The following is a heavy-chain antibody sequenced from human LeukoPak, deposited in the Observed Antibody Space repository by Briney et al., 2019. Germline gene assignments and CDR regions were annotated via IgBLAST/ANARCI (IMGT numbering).Heavy chain of an antibody. J-gene: IGHJ4*02. CDR2: IYYSGST. V-gene: IGHV4-39*07. CDR1: GGSISSSSYY. D-gene: IGHD3-22*01. Sequence: SETLSLTCTVSGGSISSSSYYWGWIRQPPGKGLEWIGSIYYSGSTYYNPSLKSRVTISVDTSKNQFSLKLSSVTAADTAVYYCARVVTMIVVVTKYYFDYWGQGTLVTVSS. CDR3: ARVVTMIVVVTKYYFDY.